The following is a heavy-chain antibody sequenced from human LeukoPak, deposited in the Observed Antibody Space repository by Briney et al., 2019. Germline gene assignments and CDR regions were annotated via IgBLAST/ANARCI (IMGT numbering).Heavy chain of an antibody. J-gene: IGHJ6*02. CDR2: ISSSSSYI. D-gene: IGHD6-13*01. Sequence: PGGSLRLSCAASGFTFSSYSMNWVRQAPGKGLDWVSSISSSSSYIYYADSVKGRFTISRDNAKNSLYLQMNSLRAEDTAVYYCARDGVAAASKYYYYYYGMDVWGQGTTVTVSS. CDR3: ARDGVAAASKYYYYYYGMDV. CDR1: GFTFSSYS. V-gene: IGHV3-21*01.